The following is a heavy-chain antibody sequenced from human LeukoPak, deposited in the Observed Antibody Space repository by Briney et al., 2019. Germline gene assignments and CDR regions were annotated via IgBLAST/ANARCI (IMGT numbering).Heavy chain of an antibody. J-gene: IGHJ4*02. CDR1: GGSISGYY. CDR2: IYYSGST. D-gene: IGHD3-3*01. CDR3: ARCPLRFLEWLPYYFDY. V-gene: IGHV4-59*01. Sequence: SETLSLTCTVSGGSISGYYWSWIRRPPGKGLEWIGYIYYSGSTNYNPSLKSRVTISVDTSKNQFSLKLSSVTAADTAVYYCARCPLRFLEWLPYYFDYWGQGTLVTVSS.